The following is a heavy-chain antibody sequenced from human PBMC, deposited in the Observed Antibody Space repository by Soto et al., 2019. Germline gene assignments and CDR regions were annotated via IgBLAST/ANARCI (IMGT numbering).Heavy chain of an antibody. J-gene: IGHJ2*01. V-gene: IGHV3-13*01. CDR1: GFTFSNYD. Sequence: VGSLRLSCAASGFTFSNYDMHWVRQTTGKGLEWVSAIDIAGATYYPDSVKGRFTISREKAKNSLYLQMNSLRADDTAVDYCARAARWLQSRYFDLWGRGTLVTVSS. CDR2: IDIAGAT. CDR3: ARAARWLQSRYFDL. D-gene: IGHD5-12*01.